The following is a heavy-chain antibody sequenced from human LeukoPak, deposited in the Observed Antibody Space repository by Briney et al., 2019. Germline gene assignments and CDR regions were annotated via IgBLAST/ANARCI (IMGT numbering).Heavy chain of an antibody. J-gene: IGHJ5*02. D-gene: IGHD3-3*02. CDR3: ARGGRVIFGVVIMPFDP. CDR1: GGSFSGYY. Sequence: SETLSLTCAVYGGSFSGYYWSWIRQPPGKGLEWIGEINHSGSTNYNPSLKSRVTIPVDTSKNQFSLKLSSVTAADTAVYYCARGGRVIFGVVIMPFDPWGQGTLVTVSS. V-gene: IGHV4-34*01. CDR2: INHSGST.